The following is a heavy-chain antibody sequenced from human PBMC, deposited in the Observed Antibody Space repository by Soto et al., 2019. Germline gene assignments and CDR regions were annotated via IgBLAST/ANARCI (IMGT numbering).Heavy chain of an antibody. CDR2: IHHSGVT. CDR1: GDSITSSYW. CDR3: SRPEPLTAAGPY. D-gene: IGHD6-13*01. J-gene: IGHJ4*02. V-gene: IGHV4-4*02. Sequence: PSETLSLTCAVSGDSITSSYWSWLRQPPGKGLEWIADIHHSGVTNYNPSLKSRVIISLDRSKNQFSLQLNSMTAADTAVYYCSRPEPLTAAGPYWGQGTLVTVSS.